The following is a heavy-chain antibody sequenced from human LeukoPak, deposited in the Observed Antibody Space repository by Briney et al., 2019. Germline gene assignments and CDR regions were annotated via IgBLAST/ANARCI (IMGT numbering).Heavy chain of an antibody. J-gene: IGHJ4*02. Sequence: GASVKVSCKASGYTFTSYGISWVRQAPGQGLEWMGWISAYNGNTNYAQKLQGRVTMTTDISTSTAYMELRSLRSDDTAVYYCARQGLGSSWYYFDYWGQGTLVTVSS. V-gene: IGHV1-18*01. CDR3: ARQGLGSSWYYFDY. D-gene: IGHD6-13*01. CDR2: ISAYNGNT. CDR1: GYTFTSYG.